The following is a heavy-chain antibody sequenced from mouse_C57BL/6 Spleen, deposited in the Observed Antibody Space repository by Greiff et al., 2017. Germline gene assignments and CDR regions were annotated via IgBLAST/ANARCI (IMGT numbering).Heavy chain of an antibody. CDR1: GYTFTDYY. V-gene: IGHV1-26*01. D-gene: IGHD1-1*01. J-gene: IGHJ3*01. CDR2: INPNNGGT. CDR3: ARLDYGSSYAFAY. Sequence: EVQLQQSGPELVKPGASVKISCKASGYTFTDYYMNWVKQSHGKSLEWIGDINPNNGGTSYNQKFKGKATLTVDKSSSTAYMELRSLTSEDSAVYYCARLDYGSSYAFAYWGQGTLVTVSA.